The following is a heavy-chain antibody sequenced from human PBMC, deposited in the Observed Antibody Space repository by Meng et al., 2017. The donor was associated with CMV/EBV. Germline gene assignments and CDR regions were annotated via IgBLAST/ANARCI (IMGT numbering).Heavy chain of an antibody. CDR1: GFTFSSYA. CDR2: ISYDGSNK. Sequence: GGSLRLSCAASGFTFSSYAMHWVRQAPGKGLEWVAVISYDGSNKYYADSVKGRFTISRDNSENTLYLQMNSLRAEDTAVYYCASAAYDFWSGYYSGNWFDPWGQGTLVTVSS. V-gene: IGHV3-30*04. J-gene: IGHJ5*02. D-gene: IGHD3-3*01. CDR3: ASAAYDFWSGYYSGNWFDP.